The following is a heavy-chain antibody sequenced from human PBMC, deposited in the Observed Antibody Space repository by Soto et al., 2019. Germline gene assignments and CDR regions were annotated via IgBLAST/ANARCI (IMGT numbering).Heavy chain of an antibody. CDR2: ISSSGSTA. V-gene: IGHV3-48*03. Sequence: PXESLSLSCAASGFTFSRFELHWVRQAPGKGLEWISYISSSGSTAYYASSVEGRFTISRDNANNSVYLQMDSLRAEDTALYYCTRAAWFPYLSFYWGQGALVTFSS. CDR1: GFTFSRFE. CDR3: TRAAWFPYLSFY. D-gene: IGHD3-10*01. J-gene: IGHJ4*02.